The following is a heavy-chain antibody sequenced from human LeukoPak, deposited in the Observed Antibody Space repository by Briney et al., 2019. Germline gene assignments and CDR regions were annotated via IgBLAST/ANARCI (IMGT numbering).Heavy chain of an antibody. CDR1: GFTFSNHW. V-gene: IGHV3-7*01. D-gene: IGHD3-3*01. Sequence: GSMRLSCVASGFTFSNHWMQWVRQAPGKGLEWVANINQDGRAQYYVDSVKGRFTISKDSATNSLYLQMNSLRVDDTAVYYCTRGDPDFWGQGTLVTVSS. CDR3: TRGDPDF. J-gene: IGHJ4*02. CDR2: INQDGRAQ.